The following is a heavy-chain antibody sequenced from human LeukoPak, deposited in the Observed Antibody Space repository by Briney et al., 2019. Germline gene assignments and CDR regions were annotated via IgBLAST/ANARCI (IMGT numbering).Heavy chain of an antibody. CDR1: GFTFRSYA. Sequence: GGTLRISCADSGFTFRSYAVSRVSKAPGKGPEWVSAISGSGGSTYYADSVKGRLNISRDTSTNTLYLQMNSLRADDTAVYYCAKVYPDGFDIWGQGTMVTVSS. V-gene: IGHV3-23*01. CDR3: AKVYPDGFDI. CDR2: ISGSGGST. D-gene: IGHD2-2*01. J-gene: IGHJ3*02.